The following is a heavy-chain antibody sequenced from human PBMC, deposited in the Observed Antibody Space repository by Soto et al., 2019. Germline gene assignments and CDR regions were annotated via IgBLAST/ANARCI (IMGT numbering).Heavy chain of an antibody. CDR2: LYYSGST. CDR1: GGSISSGGYY. D-gene: IGHD1-26*01. J-gene: IGHJ6*03. CDR3: EKLGDHPSYYYYYMDV. V-gene: IGHV4-31*03. Sequence: QVQLQESGPGLVKPSQTLSLTCTVSGGSISSGGYYWSWIRQHPGKGLEWIGYLYYSGSTSYNPSLKSRVTISVDTSKSQFSLKLSSVTAADTAVYYCEKLGDHPSYYYYYMDVWGKGTTVTVSS.